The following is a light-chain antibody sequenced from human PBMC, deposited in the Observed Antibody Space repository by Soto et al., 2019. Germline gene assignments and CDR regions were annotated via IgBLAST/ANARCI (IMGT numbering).Light chain of an antibody. Sequence: QSVLTQPASVSGSPGQAITISCTANSSDHGGYNYVSWYQQHPGKAPNLMIYDVSNRPSGVSNRFSGSKSGNTASLTISGLQAEDEADYYCSSYTSSSTYVFGTGTKVTVL. CDR2: DVS. V-gene: IGLV2-14*01. J-gene: IGLJ1*01. CDR1: SSDHGGYNY. CDR3: SSYTSSSTYV.